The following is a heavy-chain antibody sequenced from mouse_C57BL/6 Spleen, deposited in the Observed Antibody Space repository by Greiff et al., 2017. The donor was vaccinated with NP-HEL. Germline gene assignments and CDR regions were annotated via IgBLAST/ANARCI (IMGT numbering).Heavy chain of an antibody. CDR1: GYTFTDYY. CDR2: INPNNGGT. V-gene: IGHV1-26*01. J-gene: IGHJ2*01. D-gene: IGHD4-1*01. Sequence: EVQLQQSGPELVKPGASVKISCKASGYTFTDYYMNWVKQSHGKSLEWIGDINPNNGGTSYNQKFKGKATLTVDKSSSTAYMELRSLTSEDSAVYYCARSGRGVYYFDYWGQGTTLTVSS. CDR3: ARSGRGVYYFDY.